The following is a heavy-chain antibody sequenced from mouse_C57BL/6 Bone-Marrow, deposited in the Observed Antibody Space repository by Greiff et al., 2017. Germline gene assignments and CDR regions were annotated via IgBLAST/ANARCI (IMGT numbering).Heavy chain of an antibody. J-gene: IGHJ4*01. CDR1: GFTFSDYY. CDR3: ARRPLYAMDY. V-gene: IGHV5-12*01. CDR2: ISNGGGST. Sequence: EVQRVESGGGLVQPGGSLKLSCAASGFTFSDYYMYWVRQTPEKRLEWVAYISNGGGSTYYPDTVKGRFTISRDNAKNTLYLQMSRLKSEDTAMYYCARRPLYAMDYWGQGTSVTVSS.